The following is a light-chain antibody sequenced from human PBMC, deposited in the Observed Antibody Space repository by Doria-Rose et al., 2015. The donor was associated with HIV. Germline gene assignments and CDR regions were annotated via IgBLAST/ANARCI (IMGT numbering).Light chain of an antibody. CDR1: IIHY. Sequence: IIHYLAWYQQTPGKAPKRLIYDTSSLHSGVPSRFNGSGSGTEFTLTISSLQPEDFATYYCLQHNSYPRRSGQGTKVDIK. CDR3: LQHNSYPRR. V-gene: IGKV1-17*03. J-gene: IGKJ1*01. CDR2: DTS.